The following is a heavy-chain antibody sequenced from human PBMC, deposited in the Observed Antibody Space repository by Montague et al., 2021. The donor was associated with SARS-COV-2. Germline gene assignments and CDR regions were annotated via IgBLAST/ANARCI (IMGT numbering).Heavy chain of an antibody. CDR2: ISSTGGST. Sequence: SLRLSGAASGFTFSSYAMIWVRQAPGKGLEWVSTISSTGGSTYYADSVKGRFIISRDNPRNTVYMQMNNLRAEDTAVYYCAKGFTYYFASGGYPNYFDPWGQGTLVSVSS. CDR1: GFTFSSYA. J-gene: IGHJ5*02. D-gene: IGHD3-10*01. CDR3: AKGFTYYFASGGYPNYFDP. V-gene: IGHV3-23*01.